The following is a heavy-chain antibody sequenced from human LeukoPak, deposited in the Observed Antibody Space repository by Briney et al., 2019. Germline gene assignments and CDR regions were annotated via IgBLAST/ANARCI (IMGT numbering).Heavy chain of an antibody. CDR1: GGSFSGYY. CDR3: ARDILTGYHYYYGMDV. CDR2: INHSGST. J-gene: IGHJ6*04. Sequence: SETLSLTCAVYGGSFSGYYWSWIRQPPGKGLEWIGEINHSGSTNYNPSLKSRVTISVDTSKNQFSLKLSSVTAADTAVYYCARDILTGYHYYYGMDVWGKGTTATVSS. D-gene: IGHD3-9*01. V-gene: IGHV4-34*01.